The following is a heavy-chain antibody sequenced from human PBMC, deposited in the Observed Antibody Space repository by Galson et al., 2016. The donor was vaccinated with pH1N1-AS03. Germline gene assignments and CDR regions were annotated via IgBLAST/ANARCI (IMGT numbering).Heavy chain of an antibody. CDR3: ARAAYDRTEDYYSHIDK. V-gene: IGHV3-30*02. J-gene: IGHJ4*02. CDR2: IRSDGRNK. Sequence: SLRHSCAASGFTFRSFGMNRVRQAPGKGLEWVAFIRSDGRNKFYADAMNGRFTISIDNSKNTLYLQVNSLRTDDTAVYYCARAAYDRTEDYYSHIDKWGQGTLVTVSS. CDR1: GFTFRSFG. D-gene: IGHD3-22*01.